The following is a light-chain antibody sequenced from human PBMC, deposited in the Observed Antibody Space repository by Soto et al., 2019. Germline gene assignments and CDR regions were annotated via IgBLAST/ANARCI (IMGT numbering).Light chain of an antibody. CDR2: GAS. CDR3: QQYNKWPRWT. CDR1: QSVNSN. J-gene: IGKJ1*01. Sequence: EIVMTQSPATLSVSPGERATLSCRASQSVNSNLAWYQQKPGQAPKVLIYGASTRANGITVRFSGSGAGTEFNLNIRSVQSEDVSVYYRQQYNKWPRWTFGQGTKVEIK. V-gene: IGKV3-15*01.